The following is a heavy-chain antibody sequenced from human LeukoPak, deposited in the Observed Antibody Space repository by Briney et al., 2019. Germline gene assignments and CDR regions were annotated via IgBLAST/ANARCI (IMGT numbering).Heavy chain of an antibody. CDR3: ARIRDGYNDAYDI. D-gene: IGHD5-24*01. CDR1: GGTFSSYA. Sequence: ASVKVSCKASGGTFSSYAISWVRQAPGQGLEWMGGIIPIFGTANYAQKFQGRVTITADESTSTAYMELSSLRSEDTAVYYCARIRDGYNDAYDIWGQGTMVTVSS. J-gene: IGHJ3*02. V-gene: IGHV1-69*13. CDR2: IIPIFGTA.